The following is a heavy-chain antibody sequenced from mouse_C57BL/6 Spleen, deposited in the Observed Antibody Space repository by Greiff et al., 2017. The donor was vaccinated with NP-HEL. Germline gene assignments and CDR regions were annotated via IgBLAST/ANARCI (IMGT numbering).Heavy chain of an antibody. J-gene: IGHJ1*03. CDR3: ARHKDYYGHWYFDV. CDR1: GFTFSSYT. Sequence: EVKLVESGGGLVKPGGSLKLSCAASGFTFSSYTMSWVRQTPEKRLEWVATISGGGGNTYYPDSVKGRFTISRDNAKNTLYLQMSSLRSEDTALYYCARHKDYYGHWYFDVWGTGTTVTVSS. D-gene: IGHD1-2*01. V-gene: IGHV5-9*01. CDR2: ISGGGGNT.